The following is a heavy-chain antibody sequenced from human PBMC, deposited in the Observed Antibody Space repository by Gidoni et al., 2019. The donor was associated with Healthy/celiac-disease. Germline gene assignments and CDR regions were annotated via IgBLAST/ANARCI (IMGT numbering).Heavy chain of an antibody. CDR1: GFPFSNAW. D-gene: IGHD3-3*01. Sequence: EVQLVESGGGLVKPGGSLRLSCAASGFPFSNAWMSWVRQAPGKGLEWVGRIKSKTDGGTTDYAAPVKGRFTISRDDSKNTLYLQMNSLKTEDTAVYYCTATIFGVVINQPFDYWGQGTLVTVSS. J-gene: IGHJ4*02. CDR2: IKSKTDGGTT. V-gene: IGHV3-15*01. CDR3: TATIFGVVINQPFDY.